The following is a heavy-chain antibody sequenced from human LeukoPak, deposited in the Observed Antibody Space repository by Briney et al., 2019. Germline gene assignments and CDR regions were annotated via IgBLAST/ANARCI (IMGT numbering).Heavy chain of an antibody. CDR1: GFTVSSHY. J-gene: IGHJ3*02. D-gene: IGHD1-26*01. CDR3: ARGGSSGAFDI. Sequence: GGSLRLSCVSSGFTVSSHYMSWVRQAPGKGLEWVSLICSGGTTYSADSVKGRFTISRDNSKNTLYLQMNSLRAEDTAVYYCARGGSSGAFDIWGQGTRVTVSS. CDR2: ICSGGTT. V-gene: IGHV3-66*01.